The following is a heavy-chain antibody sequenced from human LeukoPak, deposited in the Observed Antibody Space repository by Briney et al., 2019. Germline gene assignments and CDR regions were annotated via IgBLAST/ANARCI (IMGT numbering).Heavy chain of an antibody. CDR2: INPNSGGT. Sequence: GASVKVSCEASGYTFTGYYMHWVRQAPGQGLEWMGWINPNSGGTNYAQKFQGRVTMTRDTSISTAYMELSRLRSDDTAVYYCARGGDVYDFWSGYGWFDPWGQGTLVTVSS. J-gene: IGHJ5*02. CDR3: ARGGDVYDFWSGYGWFDP. CDR1: GYTFTGYY. D-gene: IGHD3-3*01. V-gene: IGHV1-2*02.